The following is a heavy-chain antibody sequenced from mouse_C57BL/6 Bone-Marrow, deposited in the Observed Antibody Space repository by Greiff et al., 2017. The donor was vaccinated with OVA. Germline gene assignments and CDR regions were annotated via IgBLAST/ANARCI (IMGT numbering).Heavy chain of an antibody. Sequence: VQLQHPGAELVKPGASVKMSCKASGYTFTSYWITWVKQRPGQGLEWIGDIYPGSGSTNYNEKFKSKATLTVDTSSSTAYMQLSSLTSEDSAVYYCTRGDGILRNDYWGQGTTLTVSS. CDR3: TRGDGILRNDY. CDR2: IYPGSGST. V-gene: IGHV1-55*01. CDR1: GYTFTSYW. D-gene: IGHD1-1*01. J-gene: IGHJ2*01.